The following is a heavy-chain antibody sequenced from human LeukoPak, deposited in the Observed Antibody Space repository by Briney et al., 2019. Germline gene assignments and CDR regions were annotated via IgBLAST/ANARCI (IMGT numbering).Heavy chain of an antibody. CDR3: ARDNDVFDY. CDR2: IHSSGST. Sequence: SEPLSLTCSVSGGFINTYFWSCIRQPAGGGVEWIGRIHSSGSTHYNPTLKSRVTMSLDTSKNQFSLKLTPVTAADTAVYYCARDNDVFDYWGQGTLVTVSS. D-gene: IGHD1-1*01. CDR1: GGFINTYF. V-gene: IGHV4-4*07. J-gene: IGHJ4*02.